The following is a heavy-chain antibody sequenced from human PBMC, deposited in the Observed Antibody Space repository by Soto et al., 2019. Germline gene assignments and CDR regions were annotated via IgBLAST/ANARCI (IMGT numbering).Heavy chain of an antibody. Sequence: QVQLVQSGAEVKKSGSSVSVSCKASGGTFNSYTLSWVRQAPGQRLEWMGRIIPMLSMSTYAQKFQGRVSIIADKSTNTVYLDLSSLRSDDTAIYYCATSYGSGSRPFDYWGQGTLVTVSS. D-gene: IGHD3-10*01. CDR1: GGTFNSYT. CDR2: IIPMLSMS. CDR3: ATSYGSGSRPFDY. J-gene: IGHJ4*02. V-gene: IGHV1-69*02.